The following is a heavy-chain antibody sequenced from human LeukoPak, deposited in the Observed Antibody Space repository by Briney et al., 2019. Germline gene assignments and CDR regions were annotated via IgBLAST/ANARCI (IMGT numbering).Heavy chain of an antibody. CDR3: ARDSIAARRSFNY. Sequence: ASVKVSCKASGYTFTAYYMHWVRQAPGQGLEWMGWINANSGGTNYAQKFQGRVTMTRDTSISTAYMELSRLRSDDTAVYYCARDSIAARRSFNYWGQGTLVTVSS. V-gene: IGHV1-2*02. CDR2: INANSGGT. J-gene: IGHJ4*02. D-gene: IGHD6-6*01. CDR1: GYTFTAYY.